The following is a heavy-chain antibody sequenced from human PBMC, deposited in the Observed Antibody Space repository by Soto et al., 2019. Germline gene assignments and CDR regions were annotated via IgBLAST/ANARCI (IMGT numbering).Heavy chain of an antibody. CDR2: ISAANGNT. CDR1: GYTFNRYG. D-gene: IGHD3-10*01. CDR3: ARILWFGEPVPDY. V-gene: IGHV1-18*01. Sequence: QVQLVQSGAEVKRPGASVKVSCKASGYTFNRYGIGWLRQAPGEGLEWMGWISAANGNTNYAQKFQGRVTMTTDTSTSTAYMDVRSLRSDDTALYYCARILWFGEPVPDYWGQGTLVTVSS. J-gene: IGHJ4*02.